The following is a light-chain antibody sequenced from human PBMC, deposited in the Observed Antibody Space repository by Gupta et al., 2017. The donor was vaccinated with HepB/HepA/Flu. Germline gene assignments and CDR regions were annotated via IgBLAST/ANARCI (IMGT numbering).Light chain of an antibody. CDR1: SSNVGRNN. V-gene: IGLV1-44*01. J-gene: IGLJ2*01. Sequence: QSVLTPSTSVSGTPGPRVTISCSGSSSNVGRNNVNWYQQLPGTAPKLLIYYNDERPSGVPDRISGSKSGTSASLAISGLQAEDEADYYCAAWDTSINVVVFGGGTKLTVL. CDR3: AAWDTSINVVV. CDR2: YND.